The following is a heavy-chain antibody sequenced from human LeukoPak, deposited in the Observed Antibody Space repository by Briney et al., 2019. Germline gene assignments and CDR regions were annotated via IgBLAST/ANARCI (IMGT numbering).Heavy chain of an antibody. Sequence: GRSLRLSCAASGFTFSTYAMHWVRQAPGKGLEWVAVISYDGSNKFYADSVKGRFTISRDNAKNSLYLQMNSLRAEDTAVYYCARDGKWLAPFDYWGQGTLVTVSS. D-gene: IGHD6-19*01. CDR2: ISYDGSNK. CDR3: ARDGKWLAPFDY. J-gene: IGHJ4*02. CDR1: GFTFSTYA. V-gene: IGHV3-30-3*01.